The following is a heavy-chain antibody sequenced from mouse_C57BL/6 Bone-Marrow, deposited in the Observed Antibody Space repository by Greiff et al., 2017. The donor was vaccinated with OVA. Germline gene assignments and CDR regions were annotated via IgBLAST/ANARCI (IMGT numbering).Heavy chain of an antibody. J-gene: IGHJ2*01. Sequence: VQLQQSGPELVKPGASVKISCKASGYSFTGYYMNWVKQSPEKSLEWIGEINPSTGGTTYNQKFKAKATLTVDKSSSTAYMQLKSLTSEDSAVYYCARDGYYSYYFDYWGQGTTLTVSS. D-gene: IGHD2-3*01. CDR3: ARDGYYSYYFDY. V-gene: IGHV1-42*01. CDR2: INPSTGGT. CDR1: GYSFTGYY.